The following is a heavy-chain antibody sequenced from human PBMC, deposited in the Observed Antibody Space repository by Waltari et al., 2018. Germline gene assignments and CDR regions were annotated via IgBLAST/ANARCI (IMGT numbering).Heavy chain of an antibody. D-gene: IGHD6-6*01. CDR3: ARGGISCFDL. V-gene: IGHV3-74*01. Sequence: EVQLVESGGDLVQPGGSLRLSCAASGFTFSNSWMHWVRQAPGKGLVWVSYINGDGTTTNYADSVKGRFTISRDNAKNTLYLQMNSLRVDDTGVYFCARGGISCFDLWGQGTLVTVSS. CDR2: INGDGTTT. J-gene: IGHJ4*02. CDR1: GFTFSNSW.